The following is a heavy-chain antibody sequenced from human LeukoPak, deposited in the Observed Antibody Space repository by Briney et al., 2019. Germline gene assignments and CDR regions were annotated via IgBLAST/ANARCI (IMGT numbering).Heavy chain of an antibody. D-gene: IGHD3-22*01. J-gene: IGHJ4*02. CDR2: IYYSGST. CDR3: ARGHSYYDNSGYSGIDY. CDR1: GGSVSSSSYY. V-gene: IGHV4-39*07. Sequence: PSETLSLTCTVSGGSVSSSSYYWAWIRQPPGKGLEWIGRIYYSGSTYYNPSLKSRVTISVDTSKNQFSLKLSSVTAADTAVYYCARGHSYYDNSGYSGIDYWGQGTLITVSS.